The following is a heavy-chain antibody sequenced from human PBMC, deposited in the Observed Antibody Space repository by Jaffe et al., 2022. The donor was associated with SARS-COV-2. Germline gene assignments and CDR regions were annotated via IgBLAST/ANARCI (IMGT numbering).Heavy chain of an antibody. CDR2: IIPISGTA. D-gene: IGHD3-10*01. J-gene: IGHJ6*03. V-gene: IGHV1-69*01. CDR3: ARHPRGAKGYYYYYYMDV. CDR1: GGTFSAYA. Sequence: QVQLVQSGAEVKKPGSSVKVSCKASGGTFSAYAINWVRQAPGQGLEWMGGIIPISGTAYYTQKFQGRATITADESTSTAYMELSSLRSEDTAVYYCARHPRGAKGYYYYYYMDVWGRGTTVTVSS.